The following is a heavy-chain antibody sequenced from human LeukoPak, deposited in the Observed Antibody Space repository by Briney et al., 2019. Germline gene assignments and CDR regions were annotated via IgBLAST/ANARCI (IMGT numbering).Heavy chain of an antibody. D-gene: IGHD5-24*01. CDR2: IYYSGST. CDR3: ARGQIGRWLQL. CDR1: GGSISSGGYY. V-gene: IGHV4-31*03. J-gene: IGHJ4*02. Sequence: SETLSLTCTVSGGSISSGGYYWSWIRQHPGKGLEWIGYIYYSGSTYYNPSLKSRVTISVDKFKNQFSLKLSSVTAADTAVYYCARGQIGRWLQLWGQGTLVTVSS.